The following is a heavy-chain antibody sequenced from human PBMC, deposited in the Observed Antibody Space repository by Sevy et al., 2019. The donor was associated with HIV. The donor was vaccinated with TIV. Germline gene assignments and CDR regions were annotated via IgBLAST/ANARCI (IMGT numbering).Heavy chain of an antibody. CDR3: GREGGDVYYDSSGYIFDY. J-gene: IGHJ4*02. Sequence: GGSLRLSCAASGFTFSSYGMHWVRQAPGKGLEWVAVIWYDGSNKYYADSVKGGFTISRDNSKNTLYLQMNSLGAEDTAVYCCGREGGDVYYDSSGYIFDYWGQGTLVTVSS. D-gene: IGHD3-22*01. CDR2: IWYDGSNK. CDR1: GFTFSSYG. V-gene: IGHV3-33*01.